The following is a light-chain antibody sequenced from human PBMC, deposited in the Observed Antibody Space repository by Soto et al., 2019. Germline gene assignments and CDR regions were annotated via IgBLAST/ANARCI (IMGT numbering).Light chain of an antibody. Sequence: DIQMTQSPSTLSASAGDRVTITCRASQSISSWLAWYQQKPGKAPKLLIYKASSLESGVPSRFSGSGSGTEFTLTISSLQPDDFATDYCQQYNSYSPLTFGGGTKVEIK. CDR3: QQYNSYSPLT. CDR2: KAS. J-gene: IGKJ4*01. CDR1: QSISSW. V-gene: IGKV1-5*03.